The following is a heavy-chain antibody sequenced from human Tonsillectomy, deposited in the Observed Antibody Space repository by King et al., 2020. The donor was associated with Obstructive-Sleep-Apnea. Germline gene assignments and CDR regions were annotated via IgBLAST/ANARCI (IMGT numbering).Heavy chain of an antibody. CDR1: GRSINSYY. Sequence: VQLQESGPGLVKPSETLSLTCTVSGRSINSYYWSWIRQTPGKGLEWIGYISYSGSTNYNPSLKSRVTISVDTSKNQVSLKLSSVTAADTAVYYFARDRVGRDGYNRFDYWGQGTLVTVSS. J-gene: IGHJ4*02. CDR2: ISYSGST. V-gene: IGHV4-59*01. D-gene: IGHD5-24*01. CDR3: ARDRVGRDGYNRFDY.